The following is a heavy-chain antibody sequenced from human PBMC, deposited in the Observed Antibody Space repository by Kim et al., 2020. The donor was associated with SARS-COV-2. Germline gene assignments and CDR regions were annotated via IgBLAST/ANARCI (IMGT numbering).Heavy chain of an antibody. D-gene: IGHD5-12*01. J-gene: IGHJ4*02. Sequence: ASVKVSCKASGYTFTSYAMHWVRQAPGQRLEWMGWINAGNGNTKYSQKFQGRVTITRDTSASTAYMELSSLRSEDTAVYYCARGMVWFRKRGRDGYNWCYFDYWGQGTLGTVSS. CDR2: INAGNGNT. V-gene: IGHV1-3*01. CDR3: ARGMVWFRKRGRDGYNWCYFDY. CDR1: GYTFTSYA.